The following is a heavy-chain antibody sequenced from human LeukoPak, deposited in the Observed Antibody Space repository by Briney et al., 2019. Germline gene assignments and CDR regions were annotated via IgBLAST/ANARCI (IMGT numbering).Heavy chain of an antibody. CDR2: INHSGST. D-gene: IGHD2-2*02. CDR3: ARVPGEVVPAAIFDY. CDR1: GGSFSGYY. Sequence: PSETLSLTCAVYGGSFSGYYWSWIRQPPGKGLEWIGEINHSGSTNYNPSLKSRVTISVDTSKNQFSLKLSSVTAADTAVYYCARVPGEVVPAAIFDYWGQGTLVTVSS. J-gene: IGHJ4*02. V-gene: IGHV4-34*01.